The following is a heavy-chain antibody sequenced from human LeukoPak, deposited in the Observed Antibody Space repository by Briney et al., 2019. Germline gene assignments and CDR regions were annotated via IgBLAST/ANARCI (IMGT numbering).Heavy chain of an antibody. CDR3: ATENYEVY. V-gene: IGHV1-69*13. J-gene: IGHJ4*02. CDR2: IIPIFGTA. CDR1: GGTFSSYA. D-gene: IGHD1-7*01. Sequence: ASVKVSCKAPGGTFSSYAISWVRQAPGQGLEWMGGIIPIFGTANYAQKFQGRVTITADESTSTAYMELSSLRSEDAAVYYCATENYEVYWGQGTLVTVSS.